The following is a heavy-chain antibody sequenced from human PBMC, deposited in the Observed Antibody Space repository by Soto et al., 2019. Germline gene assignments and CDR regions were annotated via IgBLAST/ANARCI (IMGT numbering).Heavy chain of an antibody. CDR1: GYSFTSYW. D-gene: IGHD3-22*01. V-gene: IGHV5-10-1*01. Sequence: PGESLKISCKGSGYSFTSYWISWVRQMPGKGLEWMGRIDPSDSYTNYSPSFQGHVTISADKSISTAYLQWSSLKASDTAMYYCARTPYYYDSSGYRELYYYYGMDVWGQGTTVTVSS. J-gene: IGHJ6*02. CDR3: ARTPYYYDSSGYRELYYYYGMDV. CDR2: IDPSDSYT.